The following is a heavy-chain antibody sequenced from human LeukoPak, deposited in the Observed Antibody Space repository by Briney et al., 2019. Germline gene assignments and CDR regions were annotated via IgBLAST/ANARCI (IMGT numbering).Heavy chain of an antibody. D-gene: IGHD5-24*01. V-gene: IGHV4-34*01. J-gene: IGHJ4*02. CDR1: GGSFSGYY. CDR2: INHSGST. CDR3: ARGGPERRGGYNHGPGGY. Sequence: SETLSLTCAVYGGSFSGYYWSWIRQPPGKGLEWIGEINHSGSTNYNPSLKSRVTISVDTSKNQFSLKLSSVTAADTAVYYCARGGPERRGGYNHGPGGYWGQGTLVTVSS.